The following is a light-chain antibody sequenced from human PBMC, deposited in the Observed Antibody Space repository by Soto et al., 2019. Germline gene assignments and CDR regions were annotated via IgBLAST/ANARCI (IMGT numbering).Light chain of an antibody. Sequence: QAVVTQEPSFSVSPGGTVTLTCDLSSGSVSSSYYLSWYQQTPGQAPRTLIYSTNTRSSGVPDRFSGSILGNKAALTITGAQADDEADYYCVLYMGSGISVFGGGTQLTVL. CDR1: SGSVSSSYY. V-gene: IGLV8-61*01. CDR3: VLYMGSGISV. CDR2: STN. J-gene: IGLJ2*01.